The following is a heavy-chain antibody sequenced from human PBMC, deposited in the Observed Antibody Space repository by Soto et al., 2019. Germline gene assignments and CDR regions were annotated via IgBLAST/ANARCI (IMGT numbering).Heavy chain of an antibody. Sequence: SETLSLTCTVSGDSLSTSFWWTWVRQSPAKELEWIGYIYYSGSTYYNPSLQSRVIISRDTAKNQFSLKLTSVTAADTAVYYCARFYGDYVNWFDPWGQGTLVTV. CDR3: ARFYGDYVNWFDP. V-gene: IGHV4-28*01. CDR1: GDSLSTSFW. D-gene: IGHD4-17*01. CDR2: IYYSGST. J-gene: IGHJ5*02.